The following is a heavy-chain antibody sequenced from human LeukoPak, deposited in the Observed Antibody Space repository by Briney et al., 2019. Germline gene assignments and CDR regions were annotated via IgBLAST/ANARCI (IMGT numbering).Heavy chain of an antibody. V-gene: IGHV4-39*07. J-gene: IGHJ4*02. Sequence: SETLSLTCTVSGGSISSSSYYWGWIRQPPGKGLEWIGSIYYSGSTYYNPSLKSRVTISVDTSKNQFSLKLSSVTAADTAVYYCARAAYYDILTGYYPFDYWGQGTLVTVSS. CDR2: IYYSGST. D-gene: IGHD3-9*01. CDR1: GGSISSSSYY. CDR3: ARAAYYDILTGYYPFDY.